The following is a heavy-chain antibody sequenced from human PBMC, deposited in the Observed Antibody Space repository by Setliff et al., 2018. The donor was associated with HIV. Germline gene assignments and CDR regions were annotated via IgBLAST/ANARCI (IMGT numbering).Heavy chain of an antibody. CDR2: IYYSGST. CDR3: ARQVGNKVLFDS. Sequence: SETLSLTCTVSGDSISSYYWSWIRQPPEKGLEWNGYIYYSGSTNYNPSLKSRVTISVDTSKNQFSLKLSSVTAADTAVYYCARQVGNKVLFDSWGQGTLVTVSS. CDR1: GDSISSYY. D-gene: IGHD7-27*01. V-gene: IGHV4-59*01. J-gene: IGHJ4*02.